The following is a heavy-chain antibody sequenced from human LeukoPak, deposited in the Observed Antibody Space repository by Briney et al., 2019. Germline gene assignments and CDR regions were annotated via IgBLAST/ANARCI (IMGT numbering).Heavy chain of an antibody. CDR3: ARRRYSGYDLDY. CDR2: IYYSGST. V-gene: IGHV4-59*12. Sequence: SETLSLTCTVSGGSISSYYWSWIRQPPGKGLEWIGYIYYSGSTNYNPSLKSRVTISVDTSKNQFSLKLSSVTAADTAVYYCARRRYSGYDLDYWGQGTLVTVSS. D-gene: IGHD5-12*01. CDR1: GGSISSYY. J-gene: IGHJ4*02.